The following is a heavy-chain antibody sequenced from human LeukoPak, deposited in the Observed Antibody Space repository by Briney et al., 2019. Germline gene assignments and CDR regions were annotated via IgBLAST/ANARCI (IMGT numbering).Heavy chain of an antibody. V-gene: IGHV4-4*07. CDR3: ARDLPYGSGSYPDY. D-gene: IGHD3-10*01. J-gene: IGHJ4*02. CDR2: IYTSGST. CDR1: GGSISSYY. Sequence: SETLSLTCTVSGGSISSYYWSWIRQPAGKGLEWIGRIYTSGSTNYNPSLKSRVTMSVDTSKNQFSLKLSSVTAADTAVYYCARDLPYGSGSYPDYWGQGTLVTVSP.